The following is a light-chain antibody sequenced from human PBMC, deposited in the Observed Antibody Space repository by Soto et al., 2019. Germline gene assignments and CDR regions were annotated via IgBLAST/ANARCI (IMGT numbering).Light chain of an antibody. V-gene: IGLV2-14*01. CDR3: FSYTSSDTPYV. CDR2: VVS. J-gene: IGLJ1*01. CDR1: SSDVGGYKY. Sequence: QSVLTQPASVSGSPGQSITISCTGTSSDVGGYKYVSWYQQHPDKAPKLMIYVVSNRPSGVSNRFSGSKSGNTASLTISGLQAEDEAVYYCFSYTSSDTPYVFGTGTKLTVL.